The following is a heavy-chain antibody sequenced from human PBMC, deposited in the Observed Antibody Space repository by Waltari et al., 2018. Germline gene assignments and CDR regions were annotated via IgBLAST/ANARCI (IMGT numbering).Heavy chain of an antibody. J-gene: IGHJ6*03. Sequence: EVQLVQSGAEVKKPGATVKLSCKVSGYTFTDYSMHSVQTPPAKGRGWMGLVDPEDGETIYAEKFQGRVTITADTSTDTAYMELSSLRSEDTAVYYCATGYPLTGDSRFYYYYYMDVWGKGTTVTVSS. CDR3: ATGYPLTGDSRFYYYYYMDV. CDR2: VDPEDGET. D-gene: IGHD7-27*01. CDR1: GYTFTDYS. V-gene: IGHV1-69-2*01.